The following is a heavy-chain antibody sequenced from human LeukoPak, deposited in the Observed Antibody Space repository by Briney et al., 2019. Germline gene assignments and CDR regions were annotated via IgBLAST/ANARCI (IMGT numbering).Heavy chain of an antibody. Sequence: GGSLRLSCAASGFTFSSYNMNWVRQAPGKGLEWVSSISSTSSYIYYADSVKGRFTISRDTAKSSLYLQMNSLRAEDTAMYYCARATLTGYFAFDSWGQGTLVTVSS. CDR2: ISSTSSYI. CDR3: ARATLTGYFAFDS. CDR1: GFTFSSYN. D-gene: IGHD3-9*01. J-gene: IGHJ4*02. V-gene: IGHV3-21*01.